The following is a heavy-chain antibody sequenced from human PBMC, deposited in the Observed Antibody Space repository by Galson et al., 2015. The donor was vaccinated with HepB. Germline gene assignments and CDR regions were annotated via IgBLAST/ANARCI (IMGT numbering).Heavy chain of an antibody. CDR3: ASQTSGKFDY. CDR1: GFAFSSYW. Sequence: SLRLSCAASGFAFSSYWMTWVRQAPGKGLEWVAVIKGDGSEKYYVDSVKGRFTISRDNAKNSLYLQMNSLRVEDTALYYCASQTSGKFDYWGQGILVTVSS. V-gene: IGHV3-7*03. CDR2: IKGDGSEK. D-gene: IGHD4-23*01. J-gene: IGHJ4*02.